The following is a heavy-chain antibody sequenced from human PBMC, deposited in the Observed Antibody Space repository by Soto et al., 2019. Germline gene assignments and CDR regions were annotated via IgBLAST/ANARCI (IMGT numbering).Heavy chain of an antibody. V-gene: IGHV5-10-1*01. Sequence: PGEFLKISGNGSGYSFTNYWISWGRQMPGKGLEWMGRIDPSDSYTNYSPSFQGHVTVSADKSIRTAYLQWSSLKASDTAMYYCARLDYGGNSYYFDYWGQGTLVTVSS. CDR3: ARLDYGGNSYYFDY. CDR2: IDPSDSYT. D-gene: IGHD4-17*01. CDR1: GYSFTNYW. J-gene: IGHJ4*02.